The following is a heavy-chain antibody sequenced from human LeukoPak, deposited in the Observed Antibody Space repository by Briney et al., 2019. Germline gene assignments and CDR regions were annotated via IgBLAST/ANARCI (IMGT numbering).Heavy chain of an antibody. J-gene: IGHJ4*02. CDR3: ARVARGDYGWDFDY. CDR1: GGSISSGGYY. CDR2: IYYSGST. Sequence: PSQTLSLTCTVSGGSISSGGYYWSWIRQHPGKGLEWIGYIYYSGSTYYNPSLKSRVTISVDTSKNQFSLKLSSVTAADTAVYYCARVARGDYGWDFDYWGQGTLVTVSS. D-gene: IGHD4-17*01. V-gene: IGHV4-31*03.